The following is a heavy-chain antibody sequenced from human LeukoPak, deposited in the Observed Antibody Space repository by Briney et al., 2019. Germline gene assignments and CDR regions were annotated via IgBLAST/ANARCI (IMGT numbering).Heavy chain of an antibody. CDR3: ARTHVAAAGNERSYYFDY. CDR1: GGSLSSSSYY. D-gene: IGHD6-13*01. Sequence: PPQTLSLTCTVSGGSLSSSSYYWGWIRQPPGKGLEWIGSIYYSGSTYYNPSLKSRVTISVDTSKNQFSLKLSSVTAADTAVYYCARTHVAAAGNERSYYFDYWGQGTLVTVSS. V-gene: IGHV4-39*07. J-gene: IGHJ4*02. CDR2: IYYSGST.